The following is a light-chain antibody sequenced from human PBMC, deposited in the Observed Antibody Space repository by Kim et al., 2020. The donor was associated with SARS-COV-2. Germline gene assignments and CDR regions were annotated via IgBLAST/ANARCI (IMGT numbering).Light chain of an antibody. CDR3: HKYNRAPQS. CDR1: QGINNY. CDR2: GGT. J-gene: IGKJ2*03. Sequence: ASLGDRVTITGRASQGINNYLAWYQQKPGKVPKLLIYGGTTLKSGVTSRFSGSGSGTEFTLTINGLEPEDVATYYCHKYNRAPQSFGQGTKLEI. V-gene: IGKV1-27*01.